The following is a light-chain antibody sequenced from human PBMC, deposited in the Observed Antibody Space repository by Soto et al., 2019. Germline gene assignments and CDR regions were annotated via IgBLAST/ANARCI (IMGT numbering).Light chain of an antibody. J-gene: IGLJ3*02. V-gene: IGLV2-8*01. CDR1: SSDVGGYNY. CDR3: SSTAGNNNLV. CDR2: EVS. Sequence: QSALTQPASVSGSPGQSITISCTGTSSDVGGYNYVSWYQHHPGKAPKLIIYEVSKRPSGVPDRFSGSKSGNTASLTVSGLQAEDEADYYCSSTAGNNNLVFGGGTKVTVL.